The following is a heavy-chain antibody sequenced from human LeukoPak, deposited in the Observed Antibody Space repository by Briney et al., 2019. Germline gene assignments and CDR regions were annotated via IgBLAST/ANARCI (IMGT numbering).Heavy chain of an antibody. Sequence: SETLSLTCTVSGDSISRSTYYWAWIRQPPGKGLEWIGSVYYGRSPYFNPSLESRATISVDTSKNHFSLKMSSVTAADTAVYYCTRSSGTGTFSYWGQGTLVTVSS. D-gene: IGHD6-25*01. CDR1: GDSISRSTYY. CDR3: TRSSGTGTFSY. CDR2: VYYGRSP. J-gene: IGHJ4*02. V-gene: IGHV4-39*02.